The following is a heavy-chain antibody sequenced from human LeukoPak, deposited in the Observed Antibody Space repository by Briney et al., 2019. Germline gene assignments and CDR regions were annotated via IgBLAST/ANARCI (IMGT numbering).Heavy chain of an antibody. CDR2: ISNIGTSI. J-gene: IGHJ6*03. V-gene: IGHV3-21*01. Sequence: PGESLRLSCAVSGFTFSRYSMNWVRQAPGKGLEWVSSISNIGTSIYYADSGKGRFTISRDNAKNSLYLQMDSLRDEDTAVYYCARGTGGYSYGYVNYYYYYYMDVWGKGTTVTISS. D-gene: IGHD5-18*01. CDR3: ARGTGGYSYGYVNYYYYYYMDV. CDR1: GFTFSRYS.